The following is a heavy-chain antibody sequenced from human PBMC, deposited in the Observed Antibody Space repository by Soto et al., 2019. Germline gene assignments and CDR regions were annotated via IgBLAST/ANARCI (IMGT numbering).Heavy chain of an antibody. V-gene: IGHV1-18*01. CDR3: AGVPGEGRFDY. CDR2: ISAYNGNT. D-gene: IGHD3-10*01. J-gene: IGHJ4*02. CDR1: GYTFASYA. Sequence: ASGKVSCKASGYTFASYAISWMRRAPGQGLEWMGWISAYNGNTNYAQKLQGRVTMTTDTSTSTAYMELRSLRSDDTAVYYCAGVPGEGRFDYWGQGTLVTVSS.